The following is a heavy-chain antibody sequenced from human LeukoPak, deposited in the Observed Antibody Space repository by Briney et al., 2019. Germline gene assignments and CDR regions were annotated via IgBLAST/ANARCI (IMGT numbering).Heavy chain of an antibody. CDR2: ISGSGGST. Sequence: GGSLRLSCAASGFTFTSYTMNWVRQAPGKGLEWVSAISGSGGSTYYADSVKGRFTISRDNSKNTLYLQMNSLRAEDTAVYYCAKRGGGMDIWGKGTTVTVSS. J-gene: IGHJ6*04. CDR1: GFTFTSYT. D-gene: IGHD2-15*01. CDR3: AKRGGGMDI. V-gene: IGHV3-23*01.